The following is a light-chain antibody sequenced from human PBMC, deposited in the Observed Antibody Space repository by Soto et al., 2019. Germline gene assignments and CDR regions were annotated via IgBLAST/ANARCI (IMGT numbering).Light chain of an antibody. Sequence: SYELTQPPSVSVAPGKTARITCGGNNIGSKSVHWYQQKPGQAPVLVLYYDSDRPSGIPERVSGSNSGNTATLTISRVEAGDEADYYCQVWASSSDHGFGTGTKLTVL. J-gene: IGLJ1*01. V-gene: IGLV3-21*04. CDR2: YDS. CDR1: NIGSKS. CDR3: QVWASSSDHG.